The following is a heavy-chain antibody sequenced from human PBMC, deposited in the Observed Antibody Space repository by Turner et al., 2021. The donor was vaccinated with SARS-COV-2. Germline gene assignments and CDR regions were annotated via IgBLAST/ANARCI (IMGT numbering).Heavy chain of an antibody. Sequence: EVQLVESGGGLVQPGGSLRLSCAASGFTFSIYWMSWVRQSPGKGLEWVANIKQDGSEKYYVDSVKVRFTISRDNAKNSLYLQMNSLRAEDTAVYYCARLAGSSWHFDYWGQGTLVTVSS. CDR3: ARLAGSSWHFDY. CDR2: IKQDGSEK. CDR1: GFTFSIYW. V-gene: IGHV3-7*01. J-gene: IGHJ4*02. D-gene: IGHD6-13*01.